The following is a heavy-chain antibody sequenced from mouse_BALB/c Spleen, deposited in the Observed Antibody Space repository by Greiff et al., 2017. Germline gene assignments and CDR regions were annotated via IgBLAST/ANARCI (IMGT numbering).Heavy chain of an antibody. CDR1: GFTFSSFG. CDR3: ARDGSRSYYFDY. D-gene: IGHD1-1*01. Sequence: EVQLVESGGGLVQPGGSRKLSCAASGFTFSSFGMHWVRQAPEKGLEWVAYISSGSSTIYYADTVKGRFTISRDNPKNTLFLQMTSLRSEDTAMYYCARDGSRSYYFDYWGQGTTLTVSS. CDR2: ISSGSSTI. J-gene: IGHJ2*01. V-gene: IGHV5-17*02.